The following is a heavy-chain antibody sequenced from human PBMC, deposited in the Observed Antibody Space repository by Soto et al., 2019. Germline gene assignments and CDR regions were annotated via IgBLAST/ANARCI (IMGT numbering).Heavy chain of an antibody. V-gene: IGHV3-30-3*01. Sequence: QVQLVESGGGVVQPGRSMRLSCAASGFTFSIYAMHWVRQAPGKGLEWVAVISYDGSNKYYADSVKGRFSISRDNSRNTLYLQMNSPSAEDTAVYYCARAPRYCSGNSCYTDYWGQGTLVTVSS. J-gene: IGHJ4*02. CDR3: ARAPRYCSGNSCYTDY. CDR2: ISYDGSNK. CDR1: GFTFSIYA. D-gene: IGHD2-15*01.